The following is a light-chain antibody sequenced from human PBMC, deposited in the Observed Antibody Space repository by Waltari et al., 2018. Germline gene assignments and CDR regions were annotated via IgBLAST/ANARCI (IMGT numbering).Light chain of an antibody. Sequence: QSVLTQPPSASGAPGQRVTISCSGSSSNVGNNVVNWYQQIPGTAPKLLIYRNDQRPSGVPDRVSGSKSGTSASLAISGLQSEDEGDYYCASWDDSPNGRWVFGGGTKLTVL. V-gene: IGLV1-44*01. J-gene: IGLJ3*02. CDR3: ASWDDSPNGRWV. CDR2: RND. CDR1: SSNVGNNV.